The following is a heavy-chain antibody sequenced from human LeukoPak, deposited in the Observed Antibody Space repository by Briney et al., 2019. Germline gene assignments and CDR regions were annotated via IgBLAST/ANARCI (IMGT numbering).Heavy chain of an antibody. CDR2: IYSGGST. CDR1: GFTVSSNY. Sequence: PGGSLRLSCAASGFTVSSNYMSWVRQAPGKGLEWVSVIYSGGSTYYADSVKGRFTISRDNSKNTLYLQMNSLRAEDTAVYYCATEKPAAIDYYYYGMDVWAKGTTVTVSS. D-gene: IGHD2-2*01. J-gene: IGHJ6*04. V-gene: IGHV3-53*01. CDR3: ATEKPAAIDYYYYGMDV.